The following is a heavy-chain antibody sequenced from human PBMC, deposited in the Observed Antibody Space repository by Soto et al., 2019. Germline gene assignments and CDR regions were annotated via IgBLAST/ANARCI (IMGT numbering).Heavy chain of an antibody. CDR2: IWYDGSNK. D-gene: IGHD3-3*01. V-gene: IGHV3-33*01. Sequence: QMHLVESGGGVVQPGRSLTLSCVASGFTFTSYGIHWVRQAPGTGLEWVAVIWYDGSNKYYGDSVKGRFSISRDNSKNTVYLQMTSLRAEETAVYYCARDRRFLEWLDYWGQGTLVSVSP. CDR3: ARDRRFLEWLDY. J-gene: IGHJ4*02. CDR1: GFTFTSYG.